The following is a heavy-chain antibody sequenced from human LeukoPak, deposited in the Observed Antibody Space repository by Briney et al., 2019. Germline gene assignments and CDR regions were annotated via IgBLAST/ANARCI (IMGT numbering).Heavy chain of an antibody. CDR1: GFTVSHNY. CDR2: IYSGGST. CDR3: ARDLSGPLDY. V-gene: IGHV3-66*01. J-gene: IGHJ4*02. Sequence: GGSLRLSCAASGFTVSHNYMSWVRQAPGKGLEWVSVIYSGGSTNYADSVKGRFTISRDNSKNTLYLQTNSLRAEDTAVYYCARDLSGPLDYWGQGTLVTVSS. D-gene: IGHD5-12*01.